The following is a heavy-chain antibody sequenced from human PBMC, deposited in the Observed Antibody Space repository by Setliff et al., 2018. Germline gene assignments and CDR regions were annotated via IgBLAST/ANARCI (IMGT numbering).Heavy chain of an antibody. CDR1: GGTFSDYH. CDR2: INHRGST. Sequence: SETLSLTCAAYGGTFSDYHWTWIRQPPEKGLEWIGVINHRGSTNYNPSLKSRVTISIDTSRDQFSLKLISMIAADTAVYYRARGRNIAARLLDSWGQGTLVTVSS. CDR3: ARGRNIAARLLDS. J-gene: IGHJ4*02. V-gene: IGHV4-34*01. D-gene: IGHD6-6*01.